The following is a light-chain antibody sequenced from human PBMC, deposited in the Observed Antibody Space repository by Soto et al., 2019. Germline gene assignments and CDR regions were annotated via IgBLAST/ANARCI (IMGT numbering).Light chain of an antibody. V-gene: IGLV6-57*01. J-gene: IGLJ3*02. Sequence: NFMLTQPHSVSASPGKTVTISCTRSSGSIASNYVQWYQQRPGSSPTTVIYEDNQRPSGVPDRFSGSIDSSSNSASLTISGLKTEDEADYYCQSYDSSIWVFGGGTKLTV. CDR1: SGSIASNY. CDR2: EDN. CDR3: QSYDSSIWV.